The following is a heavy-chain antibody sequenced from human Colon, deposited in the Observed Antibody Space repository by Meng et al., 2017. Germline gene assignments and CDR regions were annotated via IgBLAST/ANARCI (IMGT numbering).Heavy chain of an antibody. V-gene: IGHV1-2*02. CDR2: INPNSGGT. CDR3: ARDGVLRRYYYDSSGYYEYWYFDL. J-gene: IGHJ2*01. Sequence: ASVKVSCKASGYTFTGYYMHWVRQAPGQGLEWMGWINPNSGGTNYAQKFQGRVTMTRDTSISTAYMELSRLRSDDTAVYYCARDGVLRRYYYDSSGYYEYWYFDLWGLGTLVTVSS. CDR1: GYTFTGYY. D-gene: IGHD3-22*01.